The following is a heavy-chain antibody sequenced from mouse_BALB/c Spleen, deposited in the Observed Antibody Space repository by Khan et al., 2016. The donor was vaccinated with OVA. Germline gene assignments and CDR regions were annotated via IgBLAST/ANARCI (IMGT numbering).Heavy chain of an antibody. CDR1: GFTFSSYS. J-gene: IGHJ4*01. V-gene: IGHV5-6*01. CDR2: ISSGGDYS. CDR3: VRGWGGNFYYAMDY. Sequence: EVELVESGGDLVKPGGSLKLSCAASGFTFSSYSMSWVRQTPDKRLEWVASISSGGDYSYYPDSVKGRFTISRDNAKNTLYLQMSDLKSEDTAMYYCVRGWGGNFYYAMDYWGQGTSVTVSS. D-gene: IGHD2-1*01.